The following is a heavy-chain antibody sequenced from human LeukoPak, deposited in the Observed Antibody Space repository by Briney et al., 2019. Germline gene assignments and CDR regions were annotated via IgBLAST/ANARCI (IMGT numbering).Heavy chain of an antibody. CDR3: TKTRRAVGGYYFDS. Sequence: PGGSLRLSCVASGFRFDDYAMHWGRQVPGKGLEWVSGISWNNGRIDYADSVKGRFTISRDNAKNSLYLQMNSLTVEDTALYYCTKTRRAVGGYYFDSWGQGTLVTVSS. CDR2: ISWNNGRI. J-gene: IGHJ4*02. D-gene: IGHD6-19*01. V-gene: IGHV3-9*01. CDR1: GFRFDDYA.